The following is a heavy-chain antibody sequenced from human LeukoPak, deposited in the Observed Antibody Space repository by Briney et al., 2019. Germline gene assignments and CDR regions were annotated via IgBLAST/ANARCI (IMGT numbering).Heavy chain of an antibody. J-gene: IGHJ4*02. CDR3: ARVGFDGSGSYYNS. V-gene: IGHV1-2*06. Sequence: RASVKVSCKASGYTFTGYYMHWVRQAPGQGLEWMGRINPNSGGTNYAQKFQGRVTMTRDTSISIAYMELSRLRSDDTAVYYCARVGFDGSGSYYNSWGQGTLVTVSS. CDR1: GYTFTGYY. CDR2: INPNSGGT. D-gene: IGHD3-10*01.